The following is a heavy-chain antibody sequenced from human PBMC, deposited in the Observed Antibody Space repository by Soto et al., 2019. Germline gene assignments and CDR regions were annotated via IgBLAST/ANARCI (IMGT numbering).Heavy chain of an antibody. CDR3: ASGGQYAPSYL. J-gene: IGHJ4*02. V-gene: IGHV4-59*01. CDR2: IYYSGST. CDR1: GGSISSYY. D-gene: IGHD2-21*01. Sequence: SETLSLTCTVSGGSISSYYWSWIRQPPGKGLEWIGYIYYSGSTNHNPSLKSRVTISVDTSKNQFSLNLSSVTAADTAVYYCASGGQYAPSYLWGQGTLVTVSS.